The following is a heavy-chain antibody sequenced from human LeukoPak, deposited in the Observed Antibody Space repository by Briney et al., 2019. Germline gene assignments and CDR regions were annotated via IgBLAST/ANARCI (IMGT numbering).Heavy chain of an antibody. CDR3: AKGLRPRVLPFDY. Sequence: GGSLRLSCAGSGFTVTTHYMSWVRQAPGKGLEWVSAISGSGGSTYYADSVKGRFTISRDNSKNTLYLQMNSLRAEDTAVYYCAKGLRPRVLPFDYWGQGTLVTVSS. D-gene: IGHD4-17*01. CDR1: GFTVTTHY. CDR2: ISGSGGST. V-gene: IGHV3-23*01. J-gene: IGHJ4*02.